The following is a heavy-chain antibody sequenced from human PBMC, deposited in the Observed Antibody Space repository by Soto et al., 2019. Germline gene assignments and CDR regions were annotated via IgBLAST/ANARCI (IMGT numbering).Heavy chain of an antibody. CDR3: AKSLSGGTLRGAFDI. V-gene: IGHV3-30*18. J-gene: IGHJ3*02. CDR2: ISYDVSNK. D-gene: IGHD1-26*01. Sequence: QVQLVESGGGVVQPGRSLRLSCAASGFIFSDYGMHWVRQAPGKGLEWVTVISYDVSNKYYANSVKGRFTISRDNSKNTLYLQMNSLRAEDTAVYYCAKSLSGGTLRGAFDIWGQGTMVTVSS. CDR1: GFIFSDYG.